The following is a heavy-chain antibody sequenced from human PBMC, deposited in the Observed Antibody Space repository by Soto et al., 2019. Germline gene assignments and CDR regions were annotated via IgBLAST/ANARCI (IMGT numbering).Heavy chain of an antibody. CDR2: ISYDGSNK. CDR1: GFTFSSYG. D-gene: IGHD4-17*01. Sequence: PGGSLRLSCAASGFTFSSYGMHWVRQAPGKGLEWVAVISYDGSNKYYADSVKGRFTISRDNSKNTLYLQMNSLRAEDTAVYYCAKDPHEYGDYGVFDDWGQGTLVTVSS. CDR3: AKDPHEYGDYGVFDD. J-gene: IGHJ4*02. V-gene: IGHV3-30*18.